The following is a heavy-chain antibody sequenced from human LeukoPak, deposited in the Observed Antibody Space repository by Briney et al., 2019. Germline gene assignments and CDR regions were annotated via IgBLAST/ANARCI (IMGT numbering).Heavy chain of an antibody. CDR2: ISGSGGST. Sequence: GASLRLSCAASGFTFSSYAMSWVRQAPGKGLEWVSAISGSGGSTYYADSVKGRFTISRDNSKNTLYLQMNSLRAEDTAVYYCAKDSSYYDFWSGYQGVDYWGRGTLVTVSS. D-gene: IGHD3-3*01. CDR3: AKDSSYYDFWSGYQGVDY. J-gene: IGHJ4*02. CDR1: GFTFSSYA. V-gene: IGHV3-23*01.